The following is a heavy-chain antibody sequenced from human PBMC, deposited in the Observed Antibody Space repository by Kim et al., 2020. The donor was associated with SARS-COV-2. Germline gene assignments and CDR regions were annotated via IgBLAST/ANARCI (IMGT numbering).Heavy chain of an antibody. D-gene: IGHD6-13*01. J-gene: IGHJ4*02. V-gene: IGHV3-11*01. CDR2: ISSGSSTT. Sequence: GGSLRLSCAASGFTFSDDFMAWIRQRPGKGLEWIASISSGSSTTFYADSVKGRFTISRDNANKKMFLHMSGLEAEDSAIYYCARDIPRAGTGFYSWGPG. CDR3: ARDIPRAGTGFYS. CDR1: GFTFSDDF.